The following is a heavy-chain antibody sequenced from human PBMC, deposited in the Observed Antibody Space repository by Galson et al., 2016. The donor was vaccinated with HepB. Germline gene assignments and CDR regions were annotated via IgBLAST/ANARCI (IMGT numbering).Heavy chain of an antibody. V-gene: IGHV3-74*03. J-gene: IGHJ4*02. CDR3: ARVLGSYQSFDY. CDR1: GLDFSSYW. D-gene: IGHD1-26*01. CDR2: INNDGSNT. Sequence: SLRLSCAVSGLDFSSYWMNWVRQAPGKGLVWVSRINNDGSNTTYADSVKGRFTISRDNAKNTLYLQMNSLRAEDTAVYYCARVLGSYQSFDYWGQETLVTVSS.